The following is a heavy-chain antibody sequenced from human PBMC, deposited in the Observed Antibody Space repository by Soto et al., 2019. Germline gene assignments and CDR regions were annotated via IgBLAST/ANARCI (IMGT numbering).Heavy chain of an antibody. CDR1: GGSFSGYY. V-gene: IGHV4-34*02. D-gene: IGHD5-12*01. CDR3: ASGGQTIIPKD. CDR2: INHGGRT. Sequence: QVQLQQWGAGLLKPSETLSLTCAVYGGSFSGYYWSWIRQPPGKGLDWIGEINHGGRTNYNPSLKSRVTISVDTAKSQFSLKLSSVTAADTAVYYCASGGQTIIPKDWGQGTLVTVSS. J-gene: IGHJ4*02.